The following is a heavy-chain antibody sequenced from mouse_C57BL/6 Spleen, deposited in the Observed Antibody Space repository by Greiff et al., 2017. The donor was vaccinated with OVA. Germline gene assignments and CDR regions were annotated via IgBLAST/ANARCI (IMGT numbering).Heavy chain of an antibody. CDR3: ARWQTAQAFDD. J-gene: IGHJ2*01. Sequence: QVQLQQSGAELARPGASVKMSCKASGYTFTSYTMNWVKQRPGQGLEWIGYMNPSSGYTKDNQKFKDKATLTADKSSSTAYMPLSSLTSEDSAVDYCARWQTAQAFDDWGQGTTLTVSS. CDR2: MNPSSGYT. V-gene: IGHV1-4*01. D-gene: IGHD3-2*02. CDR1: GYTFTSYT.